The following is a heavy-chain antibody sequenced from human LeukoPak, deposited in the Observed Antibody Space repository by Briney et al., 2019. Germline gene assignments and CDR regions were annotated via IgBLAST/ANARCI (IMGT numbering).Heavy chain of an antibody. CDR1: GYTFTGYY. CDR3: ATNIVVVPAAKDWFDP. Sequence: ASVKVSCKASGYTFTGYYMHWVRQAPGQGLEWMGWINPNSGGTNYAQKFQGRVTMSRDTSISTAHMELSRLRSDDTAVYYCATNIVVVPAAKDWFDPWGQGTLVTVSS. J-gene: IGHJ5*02. CDR2: INPNSGGT. V-gene: IGHV1-2*02. D-gene: IGHD2-2*01.